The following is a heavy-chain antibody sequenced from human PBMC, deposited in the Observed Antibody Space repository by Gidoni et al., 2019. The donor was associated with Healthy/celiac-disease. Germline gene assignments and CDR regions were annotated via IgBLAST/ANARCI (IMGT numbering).Heavy chain of an antibody. Sequence: EVQLLESGGGLVQPGGSLRLSCAASVFTFSSSAMRWVRHAPGKGREWGSAISGSGGSTYYADSVKGGFTISRDNSKNTLYLKMNSLRAEDTAVYYCAKGPESYYYDSSGYYQLFDYGGQGTLVTVSS. CDR1: VFTFSSSA. CDR2: ISGSGGST. CDR3: AKGPESYYYDSSGYYQLFDY. J-gene: IGHJ4*02. V-gene: IGHV3-23*01. D-gene: IGHD3-22*01.